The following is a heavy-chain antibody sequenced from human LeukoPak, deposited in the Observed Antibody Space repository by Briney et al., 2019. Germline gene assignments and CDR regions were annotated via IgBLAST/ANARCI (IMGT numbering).Heavy chain of an antibody. CDR3: ARGRGNSYGSTDYYFDY. Sequence: PSETLSLTCTVSGGSISSSSYYWGWIRQPPGKGLEWIGSIYYSGSTYYNPSLKSRVTISVDTSKNQFSLKLSSVTAADTAVYYCARGRGNSYGSTDYYFDYWGQGTLVTVSS. J-gene: IGHJ4*02. CDR1: GGSISSSSYY. CDR2: IYYSGST. D-gene: IGHD5-18*01. V-gene: IGHV4-39*01.